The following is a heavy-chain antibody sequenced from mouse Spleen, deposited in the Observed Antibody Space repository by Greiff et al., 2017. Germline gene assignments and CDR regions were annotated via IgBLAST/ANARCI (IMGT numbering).Heavy chain of an antibody. J-gene: IGHJ4*01. Sequence: VQLQQSGPGLVQPSQSLSITCTVSGFSLTSYGVHWVRQSPGKGLEWLGVIWSGGSTDYNAAFISRLSISKDNSKSQVFFKMNSLQADDTAIYYCARHYYDGSPLYAMDYWGQGTSVTVSS. V-gene: IGHV2-2*01. CDR3: ARHYYDGSPLYAMDY. CDR2: IWSGGST. CDR1: GFSLTSYG. D-gene: IGHD1-1*01.